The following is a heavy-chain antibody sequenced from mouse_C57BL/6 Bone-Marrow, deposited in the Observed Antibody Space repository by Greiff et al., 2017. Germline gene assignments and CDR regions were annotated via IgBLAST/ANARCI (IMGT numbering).Heavy chain of an antibody. V-gene: IGHV1-81*01. D-gene: IGHD1-1*01. J-gene: IGHJ3*01. Sequence: VQLQESGAELARPGASVKLSCKASGYTFTSYGISWVKQRTGQGLEWIGESYPRSGNTYYNEKFKGKATLTADKSSSTAYMELRSLTSEDSAVYFCARGSHYGSSAWFAYWGQGTLVTVSA. CDR1: GYTFTSYG. CDR3: ARGSHYGSSAWFAY. CDR2: SYPRSGNT.